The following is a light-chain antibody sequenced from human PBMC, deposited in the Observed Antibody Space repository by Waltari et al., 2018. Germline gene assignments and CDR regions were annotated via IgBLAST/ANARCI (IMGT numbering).Light chain of an antibody. CDR2: CAC. CDR3: QEYDDSSPWT. J-gene: IGKJ1*01. CDR1: RTVRTN. Sequence: WKPSRTVRTNGAWYQHEPGQTPGLLNPCACTRARGVPDRFSGAGYGTDFTHTISSLRSEDFAVYYCQEYDDSSPWTFGQGTKVEIK. V-gene: IGKV3-15*01.